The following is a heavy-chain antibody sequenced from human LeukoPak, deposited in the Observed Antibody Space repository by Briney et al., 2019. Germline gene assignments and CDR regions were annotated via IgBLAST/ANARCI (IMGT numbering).Heavy chain of an antibody. Sequence: GGSLRLSCAASGFTFSNAWMSWVRQAPGKGLEWISYISVSGTTTYYADSVKGRFTISRDDAKNSLFLQMNSLRVEDAAIYYCARDKEWFGNFDYWGQGTLVTVSS. J-gene: IGHJ4*02. CDR3: ARDKEWFGNFDY. V-gene: IGHV3-11*01. CDR1: GFTFSNAW. D-gene: IGHD3-10*01. CDR2: ISVSGTTT.